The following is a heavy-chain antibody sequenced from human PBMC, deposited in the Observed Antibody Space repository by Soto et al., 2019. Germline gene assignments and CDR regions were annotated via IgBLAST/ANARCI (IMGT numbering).Heavy chain of an antibody. CDR2: LNLNSGNT. Sequence: QVQLVQSGAEVKKPGASVKVSCKASGYTFTSYDINWVRQATGQGLEWMGWLNLNSGNTGYAQKFQGRVKMTRNTSISTAYMELSSLRSEDTAVYYCARAVHYYYDSSGYYYGVFYFDYWGQGTLVTVSS. CDR3: ARAVHYYYDSSGYYYGVFYFDY. D-gene: IGHD3-22*01. CDR1: GYTFTSYD. J-gene: IGHJ4*02. V-gene: IGHV1-8*01.